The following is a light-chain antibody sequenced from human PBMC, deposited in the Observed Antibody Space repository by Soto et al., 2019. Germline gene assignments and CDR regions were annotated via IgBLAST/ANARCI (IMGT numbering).Light chain of an antibody. CDR2: EVS. Sequence: QSALTQPASVSGSPGQSITISCTGTSSDVGGYNYVSWYQQHPGKAPKLMIYEVSNRSSGVSNRFSGSKSGNTASLIISGLQAEDEADYYCSSYTSSSTPYVFGTGTKVTVL. CDR3: SSYTSSSTPYV. CDR1: SSDVGGYNY. J-gene: IGLJ1*01. V-gene: IGLV2-14*01.